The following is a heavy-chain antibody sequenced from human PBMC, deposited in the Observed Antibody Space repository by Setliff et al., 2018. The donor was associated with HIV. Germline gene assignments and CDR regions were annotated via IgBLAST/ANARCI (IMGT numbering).Heavy chain of an antibody. J-gene: IGHJ6*03. D-gene: IGHD2-8*02. CDR1: GGSFSDYY. CDR3: ARVSSTYWYSIFRNYYYHMDV. V-gene: IGHV4-34*01. Sequence: PSETLSLTCAVYGGSFSDYYWTWIRQPPGKGLEWIGGINHSGSTNYNPSLKSRVTISVDTSKNQFSLRLSSVTAADTAVYYCARVSSTYWYSIFRNYYYHMDVWGKGTTVTVSS. CDR2: INHSGST.